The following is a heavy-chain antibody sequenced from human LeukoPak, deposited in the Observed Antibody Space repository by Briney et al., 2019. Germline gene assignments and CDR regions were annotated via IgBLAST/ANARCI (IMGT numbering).Heavy chain of an antibody. CDR3: ARAPFPLGVTRGRYYFDY. Sequence: GGSLRLSCAASGFTFSSYSMNWVRQAPGKGLEWVSSISSSSSYIYYADSVKGRFTISRDNAKNSLYLQMNSLRAEDTAVYYCARAPFPLGVTRGRYYFDYWGQGTLVTVSS. J-gene: IGHJ4*02. CDR2: ISSSSSYI. V-gene: IGHV3-21*01. D-gene: IGHD4-17*01. CDR1: GFTFSSYS.